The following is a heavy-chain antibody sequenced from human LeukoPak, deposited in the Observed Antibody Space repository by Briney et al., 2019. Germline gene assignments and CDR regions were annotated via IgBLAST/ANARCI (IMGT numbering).Heavy chain of an antibody. Sequence: ASVKVSCKASGYTFTGYYMHWVRQAPGQGLEWMGWINPNSGGTNYAQKFQGRVTMTRDTSNSTAYMELSRLRSDDTAVYYCARDLGDSSGYENWFDPWGQGTLVTVSS. J-gene: IGHJ5*02. CDR2: INPNSGGT. CDR1: GYTFTGYY. CDR3: ARDLGDSSGYENWFDP. V-gene: IGHV1-2*02. D-gene: IGHD3-22*01.